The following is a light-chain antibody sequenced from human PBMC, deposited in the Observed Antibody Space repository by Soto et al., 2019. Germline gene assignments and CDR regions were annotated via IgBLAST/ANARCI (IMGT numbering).Light chain of an antibody. Sequence: DVVMTQSPLSLPVTLGQPASISCRSSQSLVYSDGNTYLNWFHQRPGQSPRRLIYKVSNRDSGVPDRFSGSGSGTDFSLKISRVAAEDVGVYYFMQGTYWPQRTFGGWTQVEIK. V-gene: IGKV2-30*01. CDR1: QSLVYSDGNTY. CDR2: KVS. J-gene: IGKJ4*01. CDR3: MQGTYWPQRT.